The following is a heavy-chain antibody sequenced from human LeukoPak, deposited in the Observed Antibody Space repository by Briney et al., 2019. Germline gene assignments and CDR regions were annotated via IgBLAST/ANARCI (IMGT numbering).Heavy chain of an antibody. J-gene: IGHJ4*02. Sequence: GESLKISCMNSALTTHWIGWVRQKPGKGLEWMGIIHLGDSDTKYSPSFQGQVTFSADKSISTAYLQWSSLKASDTAMYYCARQAYYDVLTGSYPGPDYWGQGTLVTVSS. V-gene: IGHV5-51*01. CDR1: ALTTHW. D-gene: IGHD3-9*01. CDR2: IHLGDSDT. CDR3: ARQAYYDVLTGSYPGPDY.